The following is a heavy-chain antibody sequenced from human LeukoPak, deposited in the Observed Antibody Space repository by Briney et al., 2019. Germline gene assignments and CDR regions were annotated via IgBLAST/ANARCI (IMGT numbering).Heavy chain of an antibody. J-gene: IGHJ4*02. CDR1: GGSFSGYY. V-gene: IGHV4-34*01. D-gene: IGHD5-18*01. CDR3: ARHVGGYSYGRPDY. CDR2: INHSGST. Sequence: PSETLSLTCAVYGGSFSGYYWSWIRQPPGKGLEWIGEINHSGSTNYNPSLKSRVTISVDTSKNQFSLKLSSVTAADTAVYHCARHVGGYSYGRPDYWGQGTLVTVSS.